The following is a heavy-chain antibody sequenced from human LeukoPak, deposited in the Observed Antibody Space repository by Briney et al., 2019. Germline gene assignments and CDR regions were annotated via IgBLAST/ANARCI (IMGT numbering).Heavy chain of an antibody. V-gene: IGHV1-69*06. CDR3: ARVPAATPNNWFDP. CDR2: IIPIFGTA. Sequence: SVKDSCKASGGTFSSYAISWVRQAPGQGLEWMGGIIPIFGTANYAQKFQGRVTITADKSTSTAYMELSSLRSEDTAVYYCARVPAATPNNWFDPWGQGTLVTVSS. J-gene: IGHJ5*02. D-gene: IGHD2-2*01. CDR1: GGTFSSYA.